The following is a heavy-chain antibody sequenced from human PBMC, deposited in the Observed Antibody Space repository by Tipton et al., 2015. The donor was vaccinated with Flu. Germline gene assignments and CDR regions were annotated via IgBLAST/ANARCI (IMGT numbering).Heavy chain of an antibody. V-gene: IGHV3-21*04. CDR3: ARLSYYDVDLKNFYFDY. Sequence: SLRLSCEASGFIFTYNMNWVRQAPGKGLEWVASISTFSNFISYSDSVKGRFTVSRDNAKNSLYLQMNSLRAEDTAVYYCARLSYYDVDLKNFYFDYWGQGTLVTVSS. J-gene: IGHJ4*02. CDR1: GFIFTYN. D-gene: IGHD3-10*02. CDR2: ISTFSNFI.